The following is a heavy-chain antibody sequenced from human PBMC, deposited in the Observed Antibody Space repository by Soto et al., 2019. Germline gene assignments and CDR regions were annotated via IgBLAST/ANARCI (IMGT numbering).Heavy chain of an antibody. CDR2: IYYSGST. Sequence: SETLSLTCTVSGGSISSYYWSWIRQPPGKGLEWIGYIYYSGSTNYNTSHKSRVTISVDTSKNQLSLKLSSVTAADTAVYYCARDRDGGFDYWGQGTLVTVSS. V-gene: IGHV4-59*01. CDR3: ARDRDGGFDY. CDR1: GGSISSYY. D-gene: IGHD3-10*01. J-gene: IGHJ4*02.